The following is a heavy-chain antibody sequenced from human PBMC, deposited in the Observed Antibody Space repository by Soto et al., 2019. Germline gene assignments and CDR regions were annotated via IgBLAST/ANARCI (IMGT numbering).Heavy chain of an antibody. D-gene: IGHD6-19*01. V-gene: IGHV3-21*01. Sequence: EVQLVESGGGLVEPGGSLRLSCAASGFSFVSYTMNWVRQAPGQGLEWVSSISGSGSNKYYADSVKGRFTISRDNAKNSLFLQMNSLGAEDTAVYYCARDGIYSTGLYYFDFWGQGTMVTVSS. CDR2: ISGSGSNK. CDR1: GFSFVSYT. J-gene: IGHJ4*02. CDR3: ARDGIYSTGLYYFDF.